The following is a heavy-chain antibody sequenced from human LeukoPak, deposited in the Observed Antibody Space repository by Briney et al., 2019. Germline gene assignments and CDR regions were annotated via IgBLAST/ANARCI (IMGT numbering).Heavy chain of an antibody. J-gene: IGHJ4*02. CDR2: ISYDGSNK. Sequence: GGSLRLSCAASGFTFSSYGMHWVRQAPGKGLEWVAVISYDGSNKLYADSVKGRFTISRDNSKNTLFVQMNSLRAEDTAVYYCAKDGHGDGWSRFYYFDYWGQGTLVTVSS. V-gene: IGHV3-30*18. CDR3: AKDGHGDGWSRFYYFDY. CDR1: GFTFSSYG. D-gene: IGHD2-21*01.